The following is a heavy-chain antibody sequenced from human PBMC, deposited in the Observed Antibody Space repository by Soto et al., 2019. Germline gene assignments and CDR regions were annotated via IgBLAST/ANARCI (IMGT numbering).Heavy chain of an antibody. J-gene: IGHJ4*02. V-gene: IGHV5-51*01. Sequence: PGESLKISCQGSGYRFTSSWIAWVRQLPGRDLEWMGIIHPGDSDARYSPSFQGRITISADKSISTAFLQWGSLKASDTAMYYCARQGEFCSGDNCYTDYWGQGTLVTVSS. CDR1: GYRFTSSW. D-gene: IGHD2-15*01. CDR3: ARQGEFCSGDNCYTDY. CDR2: IHPGDSDA.